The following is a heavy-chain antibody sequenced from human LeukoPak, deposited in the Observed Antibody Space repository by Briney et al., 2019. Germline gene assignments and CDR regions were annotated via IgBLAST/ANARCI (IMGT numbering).Heavy chain of an antibody. CDR3: ARHRFGPKGVAFDI. CDR1: GGSFSGYY. Sequence: SETLSLTCAVYGGSFSGYYWSWIRQPPGKGLEWIGEINHSGSTNYNPSPKSRVTISVDTSKNQFSLKLSSVTAADTAVYYCARHRFGPKGVAFDIWGQGTMVTVSS. D-gene: IGHD3-10*01. CDR2: INHSGST. V-gene: IGHV4-34*01. J-gene: IGHJ3*02.